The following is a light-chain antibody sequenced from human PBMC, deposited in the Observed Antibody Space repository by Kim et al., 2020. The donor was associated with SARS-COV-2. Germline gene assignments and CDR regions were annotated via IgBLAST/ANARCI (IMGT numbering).Light chain of an antibody. CDR1: QSVGDK. J-gene: IGKJ2*01. Sequence: LSVSPGERATLSCRASQSVGDKLAWYQQKPGQALRLLIYGASTRAIGIPARFSGSGSGAEFTLTISSLQSEDIAVYYCQQYNNRYTFGQGTKLEI. CDR3: QQYNNRYT. CDR2: GAS. V-gene: IGKV3-15*01.